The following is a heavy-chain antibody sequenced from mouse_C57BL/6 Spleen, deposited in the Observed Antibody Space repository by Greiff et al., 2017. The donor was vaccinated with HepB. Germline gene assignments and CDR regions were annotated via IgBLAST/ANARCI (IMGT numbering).Heavy chain of an antibody. CDR3: ARSGDGYLYYFDY. D-gene: IGHD2-3*01. V-gene: IGHV1-81*01. CDR2: IYPRSGNT. CDR1: GYTFTSYG. J-gene: IGHJ2*01. Sequence: QVQLQQSGAELARPGASVKLSCKASGYTFTSYGISWVKQRTGQGLEWIGEIYPRSGNTYYNEKFKGKATLTADKSSSTAYMELRSLTSEDSAVYFCARSGDGYLYYFDYWGQGTTLPVSS.